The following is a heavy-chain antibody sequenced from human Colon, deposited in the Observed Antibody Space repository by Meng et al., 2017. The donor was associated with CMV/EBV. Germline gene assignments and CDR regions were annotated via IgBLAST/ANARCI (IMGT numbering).Heavy chain of an antibody. CDR2: TNQDGSEQ. Sequence: GGSLRLSCAASGFTLGNHWMTWVRRAPGKGLEWVANTNQDGSEQYFVDSVRGRFTISRDNAANSLTLQMNSLRADDTAVYYCARGGTPQVRTYGMDVWGQGTTVTVSS. V-gene: IGHV3-7*01. J-gene: IGHJ6*02. CDR3: ARGGTPQVRTYGMDV. D-gene: IGHD5-12*01. CDR1: GFTLGNHW.